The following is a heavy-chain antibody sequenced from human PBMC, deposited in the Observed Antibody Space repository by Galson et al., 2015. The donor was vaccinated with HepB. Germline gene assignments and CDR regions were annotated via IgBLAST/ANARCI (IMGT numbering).Heavy chain of an antibody. Sequence: CAISGDSVSSNSAAWNWIRQSPSRGLEWLGRTYYRSKWYNDYAVSVKSRISINPDTPKNQFSLQLNSVTPEDTAVYYCARERGTGYYSGWYGANWFDPCGQGTLVTVSS. CDR1: GDSVSSNSAA. J-gene: IGHJ5*02. CDR2: TYYRSKWYN. D-gene: IGHD6-19*01. CDR3: ARERGTGYYSGWYGANWFDP. V-gene: IGHV6-1*01.